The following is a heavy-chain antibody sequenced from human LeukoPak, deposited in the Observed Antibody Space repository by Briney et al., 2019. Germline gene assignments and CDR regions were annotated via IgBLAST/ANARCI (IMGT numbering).Heavy chain of an antibody. CDR3: AGDDEVVAATGTFDY. CDR1: GFTFSSYA. CDR2: ISYDRSNK. V-gene: IGHV3-30*04. D-gene: IGHD2-15*01. Sequence: GRSLRLSCAASGFTFSSYAMHWVRQAPGKGLEWVAVISYDRSNKYYADSVKGRFTISRDNSKNTLYLQMNSLRAEDTAVYYCAGDDEVVAATGTFDYWGQGTLVTVSS. J-gene: IGHJ4*02.